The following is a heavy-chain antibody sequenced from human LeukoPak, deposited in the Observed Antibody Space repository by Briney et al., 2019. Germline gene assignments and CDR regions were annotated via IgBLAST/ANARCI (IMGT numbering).Heavy chain of an antibody. V-gene: IGHV3-48*03. J-gene: IGHJ4*02. CDR1: GFTFSSYE. CDR2: ISSSSAI. Sequence: GGSLRLSCAASGFTFSSYEMNWVRQAPGRGLEWVSYISSSSAIYYADSVKGRFTISRDNAKNSLYLQMNSLRAEDTAVYYCVRFGSRWFLDYWGQGTLVTVSS. CDR3: VRFGSRWFLDY. D-gene: IGHD6-13*01.